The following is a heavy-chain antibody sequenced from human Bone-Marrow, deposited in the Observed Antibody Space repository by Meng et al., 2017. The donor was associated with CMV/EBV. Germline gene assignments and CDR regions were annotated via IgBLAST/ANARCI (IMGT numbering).Heavy chain of an antibody. J-gene: IGHJ6*02. CDR1: GGSISSYY. V-gene: IGHV4-59*01. CDR2: IYYSGST. Sequence: SEPLSLTCTVSGGSISSYYWRWIRQPPGKGLEWIGYIYYSGSTNYNPSLKSRVTISVDTSKNQFSLKLSSVTAADTAVYYCARGIEDIVVVPAANYYYYYGMDVWGQGTTVTVSS. D-gene: IGHD2-2*01. CDR3: ARGIEDIVVVPAANYYYYYGMDV.